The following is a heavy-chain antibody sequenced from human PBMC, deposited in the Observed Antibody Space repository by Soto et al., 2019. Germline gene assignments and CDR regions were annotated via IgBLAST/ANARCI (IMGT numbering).Heavy chain of an antibody. D-gene: IGHD3-3*01. CDR2: IGGSGGST. V-gene: IGHV3-23*01. J-gene: IGHJ4*02. CDR1: GFTFSSYA. Sequence: PGGSLRLSCADSGFTFSSYAMSWVRHAPGKGVEWVSAIGGSGGSTYYAGSVKGPFTISRDNSKNTLYLQMNSLRAEDTAVYYCAKVGGTIFGVVLPHFDYWGQGTLVTVSS. CDR3: AKVGGTIFGVVLPHFDY.